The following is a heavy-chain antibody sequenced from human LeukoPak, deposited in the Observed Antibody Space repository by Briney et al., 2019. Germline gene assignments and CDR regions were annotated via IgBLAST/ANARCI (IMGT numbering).Heavy chain of an antibody. CDR1: GGTFSSYA. CDR2: IIPIFGTA. D-gene: IGHD1-26*01. J-gene: IGHJ4*02. V-gene: IGHV1-69*06. CDR3: ANGISGSYQWYYFDY. Sequence: SVKVSCKASGGTFSSYAISWVQQAPGQGLEWMGGIIPIFGTANYAQKFQGRVTITADKSTSTAYMELSSLRSEDTAVYYCANGISGSYQWYYFDYWGQGTLVTVS.